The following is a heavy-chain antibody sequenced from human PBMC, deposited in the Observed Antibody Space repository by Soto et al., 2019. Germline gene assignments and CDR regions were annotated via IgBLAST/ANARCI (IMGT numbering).Heavy chain of an antibody. D-gene: IGHD4-17*01. J-gene: IGHJ4*02. CDR2: INGSGGST. CDR3: AKETPYGKAAPLL. V-gene: IGHV3-23*01. CDR1: GFTFSSYA. Sequence: EVQLLESGGGLVQPGGSLRLSCAASGFTFSSYAMSWVRQAPGKGLEWVSAINGSGGSTYYADSVKGRFTISRDNTENALYLKMNSLRAENTAVYYCAKETPYGKAAPLLWGQGTLVTVSS.